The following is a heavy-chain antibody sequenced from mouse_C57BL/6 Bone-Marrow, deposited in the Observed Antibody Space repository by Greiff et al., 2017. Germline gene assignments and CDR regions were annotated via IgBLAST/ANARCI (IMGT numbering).Heavy chain of an antibody. Sequence: VQLQQSGPELVKPGASVKMSCKASGYTFTDYNMHWVKQSHGKSLEWIGYINPNNGGTSYNQKFKGKATLTVNKSSSPAYMELRSLTSEDSAVYYCYYYGSSYPYYFDYWGQGTTLTVSS. J-gene: IGHJ2*01. CDR1: GYTFTDYN. V-gene: IGHV1-22*01. CDR2: INPNNGGT. CDR3: YYYGSSYPYYFDY. D-gene: IGHD1-1*01.